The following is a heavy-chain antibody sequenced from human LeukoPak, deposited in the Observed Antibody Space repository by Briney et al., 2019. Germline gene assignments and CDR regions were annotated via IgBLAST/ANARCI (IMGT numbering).Heavy chain of an antibody. CDR2: IYYSGST. CDR3: ARNPYSSGWYTSVYFDY. Sequence: SETLSLTCTVSGGSISSSSYYWGWIRQPPGKGLEWIGSIYYSGSTYYNPSLKSRVTISVDTSKNQFSLKLSSVTAADTAVYYCARNPYSSGWYTSVYFDYWGQGTLVTVSS. J-gene: IGHJ4*02. D-gene: IGHD6-19*01. CDR1: GGSISSSSYY. V-gene: IGHV4-39*01.